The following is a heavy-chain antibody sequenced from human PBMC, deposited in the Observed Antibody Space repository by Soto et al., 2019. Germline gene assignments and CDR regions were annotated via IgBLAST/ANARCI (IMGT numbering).Heavy chain of an antibody. V-gene: IGHV3-23*01. Sequence: EVQLLESGGGLVQPGGSLRLSCDGSGFTFPNYGMTWVRQAPGQGLEWVSSVSGDGFTAYYADSVKGRFTISRDNSKNTVYVQMNSLRAEDTAVYYCAKEASVPSFGEFWFFDLWGRGTPVNVSS. CDR1: GFTFPNYG. D-gene: IGHD3-10*01. J-gene: IGHJ2*01. CDR2: VSGDGFTA. CDR3: AKEASVPSFGEFWFFDL.